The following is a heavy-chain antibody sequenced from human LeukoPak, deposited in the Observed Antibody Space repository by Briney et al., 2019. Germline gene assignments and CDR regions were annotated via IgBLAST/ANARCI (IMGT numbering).Heavy chain of an antibody. CDR2: IRHDGSDK. CDR1: GFTFSGYG. D-gene: IGHD6-13*01. V-gene: IGHV3-30*02. J-gene: IGHJ4*02. Sequence: PGGSLRLSCAASGFTFSGYGMHWVRQAPGKGLEWVAFIRHDGSDKYHADSVKGRFTISRDDSKNTLYLQMNSLRAEDTAVYYCARNLIAAASWGLDYWGQGTLVTVSS. CDR3: ARNLIAAASWGLDY.